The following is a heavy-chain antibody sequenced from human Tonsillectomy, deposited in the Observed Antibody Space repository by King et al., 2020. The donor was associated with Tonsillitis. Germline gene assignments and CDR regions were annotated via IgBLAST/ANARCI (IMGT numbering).Heavy chain of an antibody. J-gene: IGHJ4*02. CDR2: IYYSGST. CDR1: GGSISGSTYY. D-gene: IGHD2-15*01. Sequence: QLQESGPGLVKPSETLSLTCTVSGGSISGSTYYWGWIRQPPGKGLEWIGSIYYSGSTYHNPSLKRRVTISVDTSKNQVSLKLSSVTAADTAVYYCARIVYCSGGTCSHEFDYWGQGTLVTVSS. V-gene: IGHV4-39*01. CDR3: ARIVYCSGGTCSHEFDY.